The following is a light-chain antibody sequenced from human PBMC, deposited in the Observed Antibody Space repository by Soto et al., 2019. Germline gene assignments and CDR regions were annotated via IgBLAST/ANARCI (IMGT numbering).Light chain of an antibody. CDR2: AAS. J-gene: IGKJ2*01. V-gene: IGKV1-39*01. Sequence: EMTQSPSSLSASVGDRVTITCRASQSISDNVNWYQFQPGKAPKLLIYAASNLQTGVPSRFSGSGSGADFALTITGLQPEDSATYYCQQSYGRPYTFGLRTKLEIK. CDR3: QQSYGRPYT. CDR1: QSISDN.